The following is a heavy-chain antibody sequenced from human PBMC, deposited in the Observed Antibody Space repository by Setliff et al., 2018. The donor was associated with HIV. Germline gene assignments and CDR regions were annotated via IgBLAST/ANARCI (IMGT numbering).Heavy chain of an antibody. J-gene: IGHJ5*02. Sequence: GSLRLSCAASGFPFSSYSMNWFRQAPGKGLEWVSYISGSSRSIYHADSVKGRFTISRDDAKNSLFLQMNSLRAEDTAVYYCAKPLYRGLRIAAAGIGESWGQGTLVTVSS. CDR2: ISGSSRSI. CDR1: GFPFSSYS. D-gene: IGHD6-13*01. CDR3: AKPLYRGLRIAAAGIGES. V-gene: IGHV3-48*04.